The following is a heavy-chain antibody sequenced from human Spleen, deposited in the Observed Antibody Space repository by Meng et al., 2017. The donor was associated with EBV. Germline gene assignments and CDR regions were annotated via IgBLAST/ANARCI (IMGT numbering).Heavy chain of an antibody. CDR3: ARERSDQVVVGYNWFDP. CDR1: GGSFSDYY. V-gene: IGHV4-34*02. CDR2: ISHSGST. Sequence: APVRRWGAVWLKPSRTLSPTCAVYGGSFSDYYWSWIRQPPGKGLEWIGEISHSGSTNYSPSLKSRVTISADMSKNQFSLKVSSVTAADTAVYYCARERSDQVVVGYNWFDPWGQGTLVTVSS. D-gene: IGHD6-6*01. J-gene: IGHJ5*02.